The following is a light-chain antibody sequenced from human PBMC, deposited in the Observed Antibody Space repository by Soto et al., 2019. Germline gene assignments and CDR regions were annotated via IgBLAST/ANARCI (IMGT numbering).Light chain of an antibody. J-gene: IGLJ2*01. V-gene: IGLV1-44*01. CDR3: AAWDDRLNGPV. CDR2: SND. CDR1: NSNIGSNT. Sequence: QSVLTQPPSASGTPGQWVTISCSGSNSNIGSNTVNWYQQFSGTAPKLLIHSNDQRPSGVPDRFSGSKSGTSASLAISGLQSEDEADYYCAAWDDRLNGPVFGGGTKLTVL.